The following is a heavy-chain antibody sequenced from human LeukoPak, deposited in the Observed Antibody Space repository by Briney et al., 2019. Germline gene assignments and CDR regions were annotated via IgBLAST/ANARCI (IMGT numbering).Heavy chain of an antibody. CDR3: ARSAPHCSGGSCVYYFDY. Sequence: GGSLRLSCAASGFIFNNYAMHWVRQAPGKGLEWVAVISFDGSNKYYADSVKGRFTISRDNSKNTLYLQMNSLRAEDTAVYYCARSAPHCSGGSCVYYFDYWGQGTLVTVSS. CDR2: ISFDGSNK. CDR1: GFIFNNYA. J-gene: IGHJ4*02. D-gene: IGHD2-15*01. V-gene: IGHV3-30*04.